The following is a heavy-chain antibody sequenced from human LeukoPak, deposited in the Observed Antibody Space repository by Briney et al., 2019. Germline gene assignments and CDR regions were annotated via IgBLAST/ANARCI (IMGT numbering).Heavy chain of an antibody. J-gene: IGHJ4*02. CDR1: GGSISSYY. D-gene: IGHD3-22*01. Sequence: SETLSLTCTVSGGSISSYYWSWIRQPPGKGLEWIGYIYYSGSTDYNPSLKSRVTISVDTSKNQFSLKLSSVTAADTAVYYCASSDSSGYYPSHFDYWGQGTLVTVSS. V-gene: IGHV4-59*08. CDR3: ASSDSSGYYPSHFDY. CDR2: IYYSGST.